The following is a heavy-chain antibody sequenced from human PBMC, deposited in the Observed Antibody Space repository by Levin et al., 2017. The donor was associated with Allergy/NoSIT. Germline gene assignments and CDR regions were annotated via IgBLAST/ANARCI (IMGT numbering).Heavy chain of an antibody. CDR2: IGGSGRST. D-gene: IGHD6-19*01. J-gene: IGHJ6*02. CDR1: GFTFNNYA. CDR3: AKDEYNNGWLPSYGLDV. Sequence: GGSLRLSCAASGFTFNNYAMIWVRQAPGTGLEWVSGIGGSGRSTYYADSLKGRFTISRDNSKYTLYLQMNGLRAEDTAVYYCAKDEYNNGWLPSYGLDVWGQGTTVTVSS. V-gene: IGHV3-23*01.